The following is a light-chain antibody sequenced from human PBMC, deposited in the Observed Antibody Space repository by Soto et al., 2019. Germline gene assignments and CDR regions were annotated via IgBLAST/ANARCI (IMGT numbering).Light chain of an antibody. CDR1: QTVSSNN. V-gene: IGKV3-20*01. CDR2: GAS. CDR3: QQYGSSPFT. J-gene: IGKJ3*01. Sequence: EIVLTQSPGTLSLSPGERATLSCRVSQTVSSNNLAWYQQKRGQAPRLLIYGASSRAAAISDRFRGSGSGTDFTLIISSLAPEDFAVYYCQQYGSSPFTFGPGTAVDIK.